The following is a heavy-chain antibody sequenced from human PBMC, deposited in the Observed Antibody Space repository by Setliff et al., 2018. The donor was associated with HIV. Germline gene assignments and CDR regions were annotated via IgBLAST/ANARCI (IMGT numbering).Heavy chain of an antibody. CDR3: ARSPAAEGY. Sequence: PSETLSLTCAVYVGSFSGYYWTWIRQPPGKGLEWIGEINHSGNSNYNPSLKSRVTLSVDTSKNQFSLKLTSVTAADSAVYYCARSPAAEGYWGQGTLVTVSS. V-gene: IGHV4-34*01. CDR1: VGSFSGYY. CDR2: INHSGNS. D-gene: IGHD6-13*01. J-gene: IGHJ4*02.